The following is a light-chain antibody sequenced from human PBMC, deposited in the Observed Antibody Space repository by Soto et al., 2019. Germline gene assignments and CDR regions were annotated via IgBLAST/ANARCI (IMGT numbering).Light chain of an antibody. CDR2: LNSDGSH. CDR3: KTWGTGILV. Sequence: QPVLTQSPSASASLGASVKLTCTLSSGHSSYAIAWHQQQPEKGPRYLMKLNSDGSHSKGDGIPDRFSGSSSGAERYLTISSLQSEDEADYYCKTWGTGILVFGGGTKVTVL. CDR1: SGHSSYA. J-gene: IGLJ2*01. V-gene: IGLV4-69*01.